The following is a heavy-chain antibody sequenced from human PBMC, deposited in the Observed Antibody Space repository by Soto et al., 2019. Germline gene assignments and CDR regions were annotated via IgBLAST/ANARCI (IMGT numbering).Heavy chain of an antibody. D-gene: IGHD5-18*01. CDR2: IYPGDSDT. CDR1: GYRFNRYS. V-gene: IGHV5-51*01. CDR3: ASGGYSYGSAFDI. J-gene: IGHJ3*02. Sequence: GESLKISVKGSGYRFNRYSRGCVRQLPGKGLEWMGIIYPGDSDTRYSPSFQGQVTISADKSISTAYLQWSSLKASDTAMYYCASGGYSYGSAFDIWGQGTMVNVSS.